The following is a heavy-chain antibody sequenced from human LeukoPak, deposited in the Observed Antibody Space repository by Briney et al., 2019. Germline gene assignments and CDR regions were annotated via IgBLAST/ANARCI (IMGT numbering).Heavy chain of an antibody. CDR3: ASPGGDYEFTPFNY. D-gene: IGHD4-17*01. J-gene: IGHJ4*02. V-gene: IGHV3-30*09. CDR1: GFTFSSYA. CDR2: MSYDGSNK. Sequence: GGSLRLSCAASGFTFSSYAMHWVRQAPGKGLEWVAVMSYDGSNKFYADSMKGRFAISRDNSKNTLYLQMNSLRAEDTAVYYCASPGGDYEFTPFNYWGQGTLVTVSS.